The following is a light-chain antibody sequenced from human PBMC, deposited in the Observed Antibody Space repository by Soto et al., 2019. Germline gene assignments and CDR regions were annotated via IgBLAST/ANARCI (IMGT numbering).Light chain of an antibody. J-gene: IGKJ2*01. CDR3: QQSFTTPYT. V-gene: IGKV1-39*01. Sequence: DIQMTQSPSSLSASVGDRVTITCRASQSVRTYLNWYQRKPGKAPKVLIYGASALQSGVPSRFSGSGSGTDFTLADSSLQPEDVATYYFQQSFTTPYTFGQGTKLEIK. CDR1: QSVRTY. CDR2: GAS.